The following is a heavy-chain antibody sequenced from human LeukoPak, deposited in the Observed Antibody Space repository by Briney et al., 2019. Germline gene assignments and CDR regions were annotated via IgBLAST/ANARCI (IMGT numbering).Heavy chain of an antibody. V-gene: IGHV3-33*01. CDR1: GFTFSSYG. J-gene: IGHJ4*02. CDR2: IWYDGSNK. CDR3: ARALGATIPDY. D-gene: IGHD5-12*01. Sequence: GGSLRLSCAASGFTFSSYGMHWVRQAPGKGLEWVAVIWYDGSNKYYADSVKGRFTISRDNSKNTLYLQMNSLRAEDTAVYCCARALGATIPDYWGQGTLVTVSS.